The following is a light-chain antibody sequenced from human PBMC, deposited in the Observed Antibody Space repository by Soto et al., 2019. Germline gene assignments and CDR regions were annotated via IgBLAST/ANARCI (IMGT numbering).Light chain of an antibody. J-gene: IGKJ1*01. Sequence: IQMTQSPSSVSACVGDRVTGTWXASQGISSYLAWYQQKPGKAPKLLIYAASTLQSGVPSRFSGSGSGTDFTLTISCLQSEDFATYYCQQYYSYPWTFGQGTKVDIK. V-gene: IGKV1-8*01. CDR1: QGISSY. CDR2: AAS. CDR3: QQYYSYPWT.